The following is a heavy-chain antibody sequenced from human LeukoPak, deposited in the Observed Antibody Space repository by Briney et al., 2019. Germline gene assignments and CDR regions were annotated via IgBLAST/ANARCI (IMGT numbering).Heavy chain of an antibody. CDR1: GGSFSGYY. D-gene: IGHD6-19*01. CDR2: INHSGST. CDR3: ASGDSSGTFDY. J-gene: IGHJ4*02. V-gene: IGHV4-34*01. Sequence: PSETLSLTCAVYGGSFSGYYWSWIRQPPGKVLEWIGEINHSGSTNYNPSLKSRVTISVDTSKNQFSLKLSSVTAADTAVYYCASGDSSGTFDYWGQGTLVTVSS.